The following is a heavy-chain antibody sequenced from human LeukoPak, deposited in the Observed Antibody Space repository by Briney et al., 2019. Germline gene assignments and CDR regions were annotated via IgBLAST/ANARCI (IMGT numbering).Heavy chain of an antibody. CDR3: ARYNGDLTGGFDY. Sequence: ASVKVSCKASGYTFTNYYIHWVRQAPGQGLEWMGIINPAGGSTGYAQKFQGRVTMTRDTSTSTVYMELSSLRSEDTAVYYCARYNGDLTGGFDYWGQGTLVTVSS. V-gene: IGHV1-46*01. D-gene: IGHD4-17*01. J-gene: IGHJ4*02. CDR1: GYTFTNYY. CDR2: INPAGGST.